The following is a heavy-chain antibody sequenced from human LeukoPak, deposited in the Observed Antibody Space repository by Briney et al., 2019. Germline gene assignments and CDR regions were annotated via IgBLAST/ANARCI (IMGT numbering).Heavy chain of an antibody. D-gene: IGHD3-10*01. Sequence: GGSLRLSCAASGFTFSSYAMSWVRQAPGKGLEWVSGISGSGDSTYYADSVKGWFTISRDNSKNTLYLQMNSLRADDTAVYYCAKVNRITMVRGAQPPFDYWGQGTLVTVSS. CDR3: AKVNRITMVRGAQPPFDY. V-gene: IGHV3-23*01. J-gene: IGHJ4*02. CDR2: ISGSGDST. CDR1: GFTFSSYA.